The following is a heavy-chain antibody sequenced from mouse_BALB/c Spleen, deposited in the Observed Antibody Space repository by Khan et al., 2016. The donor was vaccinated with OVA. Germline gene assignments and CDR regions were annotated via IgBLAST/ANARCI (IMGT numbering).Heavy chain of an antibody. CDR2: IDPENGET. CDR1: GFNITDYY. CDR3: TRSGYSAWFAY. Sequence: VQLQQSGAELVRPGALVKLSCKASGFNITDYYMHWVKQRPEQGLEWIGWIDPENGETVYDPKFQGKASITANTSSNTAYLQLSSLTSEDTAVYYCTRSGYSAWFAYWGQGTPVTVSA. V-gene: IGHV14-1*02. J-gene: IGHJ3*01.